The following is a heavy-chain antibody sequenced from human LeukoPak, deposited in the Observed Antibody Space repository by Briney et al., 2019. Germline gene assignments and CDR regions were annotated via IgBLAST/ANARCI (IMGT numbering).Heavy chain of an antibody. J-gene: IGHJ4*02. D-gene: IGHD4-17*01. CDR3: ASATVTGIDY. CDR1: GFTVSSNY. V-gene: IGHV3-53*01. Sequence: GGSLRLSCAASGFTVSSNYMSWVPQAPGKGLEWVSVIYSGGSTYYADSVKCRFTISRDNSKNTLYLPMNCLRAEDTAVYYCASATVTGIDYWGQGTLVTVSS. CDR2: IYSGGST.